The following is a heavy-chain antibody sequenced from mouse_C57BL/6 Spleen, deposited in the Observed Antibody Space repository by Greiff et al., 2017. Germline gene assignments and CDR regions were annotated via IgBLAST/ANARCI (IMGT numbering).Heavy chain of an antibody. J-gene: IGHJ1*03. D-gene: IGHD3-3*01. Sequence: EVQRVESGGGLVKPGGSLKLSCAASGFTFSDYGMHWVRQAPEKGLEWVAYISSGSSTIYYADTVKGRFTVSRNNAKNTLFLQMPRLRSEDTAMYYCARRMGQVYFGVWGTGTTVTVSS. CDR3: ARRMGQVYFGV. CDR1: GFTFSDYG. V-gene: IGHV5-17*01. CDR2: ISSGSSTI.